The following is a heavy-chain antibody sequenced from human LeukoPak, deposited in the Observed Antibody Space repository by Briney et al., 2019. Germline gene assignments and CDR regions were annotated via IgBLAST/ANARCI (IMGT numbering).Heavy chain of an antibody. Sequence: PSETLSLTCAVYGGSFSGYYWSWIRQPAGKGLEWIGRIYTSGSTNYNPSLKSRVTMSVDTSKNQFSLKLSSVTAADTAVYYCARDLALGTVTDWFDPWGQGTLVTVSS. D-gene: IGHD7-27*01. CDR3: ARDLALGTVTDWFDP. CDR1: GGSFSGYY. J-gene: IGHJ5*02. CDR2: IYTSGST. V-gene: IGHV4-4*07.